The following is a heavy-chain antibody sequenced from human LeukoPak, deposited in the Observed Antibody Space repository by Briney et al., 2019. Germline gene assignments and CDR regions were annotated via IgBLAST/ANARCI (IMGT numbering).Heavy chain of an antibody. D-gene: IGHD7-27*01. CDR1: AGSISSGSYY. Sequence: PSETLSLTCTVYAGSISSGSYYWRWIRQPAGKGLEWIGRIYISGCTNYNPSRKTLTTITAETSNNQFSINLSSVTPQDTAVYYCARSGSSLEYFQLWGQGTPVTVSS. J-gene: IGHJ1*01. CDR3: ARSGSSLEYFQL. CDR2: IYISGCT. V-gene: IGHV4-61*02.